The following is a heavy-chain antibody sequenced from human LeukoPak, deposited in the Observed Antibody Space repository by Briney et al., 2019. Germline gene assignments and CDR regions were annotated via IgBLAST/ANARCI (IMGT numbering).Heavy chain of an antibody. CDR2: ISSSSSYI. CDR1: GFTFSSYS. D-gene: IGHD6-13*01. Sequence: GGSLRLSCAASGFTFSSYSMNWVRQAPGKGLEWVSSISSSSSYIYYADSVKGRFTISRDNAKNSLYLQTNSLRAEDTAVYYCAREGSSSWYRGRLDYWGQGTLVTVSS. J-gene: IGHJ4*02. V-gene: IGHV3-21*01. CDR3: AREGSSSWYRGRLDY.